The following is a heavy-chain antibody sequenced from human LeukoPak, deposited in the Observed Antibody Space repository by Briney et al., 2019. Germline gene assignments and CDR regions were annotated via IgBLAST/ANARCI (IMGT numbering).Heavy chain of an antibody. CDR2: IIPIFGTA. Sequence: GSSVKVSCKAPGGTFSSYAISWVRQAPGQGLEWMGRIIPIFGTANYAQKFQGRVTITTDESTSTAYMELSSLRSEDTAVYYCARDQVVAGTVPDYWGQGTLVTVSS. CDR1: GGTFSSYA. V-gene: IGHV1-69*05. D-gene: IGHD6-19*01. CDR3: ARDQVVAGTVPDY. J-gene: IGHJ4*02.